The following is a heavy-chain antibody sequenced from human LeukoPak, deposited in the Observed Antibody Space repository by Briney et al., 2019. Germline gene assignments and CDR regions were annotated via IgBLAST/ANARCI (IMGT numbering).Heavy chain of an antibody. V-gene: IGHV4-39*01. J-gene: IGHJ4*02. CDR3: ARRWGYDSRMFDY. D-gene: IGHD3-22*01. Sequence: ASETLSFTCTVSGGSISSSSYYWGWIRQPPGKGLEWIGSIYYSGNTYHNPSLRSRVTISVDTSKNQFSLKLSSVTAADTAVYYCARRWGYDSRMFDYWGQGTLVTVSS. CDR2: IYYSGNT. CDR1: GGSISSSSYY.